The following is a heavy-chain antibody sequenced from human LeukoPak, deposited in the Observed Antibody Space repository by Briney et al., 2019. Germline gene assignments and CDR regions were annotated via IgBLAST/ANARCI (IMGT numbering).Heavy chain of an antibody. J-gene: IGHJ3*02. D-gene: IGHD3-22*01. V-gene: IGHV3-30*02. CDR1: GFTFSSYG. CDR2: IRYDGSNK. Sequence: PGGSLSLSCAASGFTFSSYGMHWVRQAPGKGLEWGAFIRYDGSNKYYADSVKGRFTTSRDNSKNTLYLQMNSLRAEDTAIYYCAKGAYYYDSSGNDAFDIWGQGTMVTVSS. CDR3: AKGAYYYDSSGNDAFDI.